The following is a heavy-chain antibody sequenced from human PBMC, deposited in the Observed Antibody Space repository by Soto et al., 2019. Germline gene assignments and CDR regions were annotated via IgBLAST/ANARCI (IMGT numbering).Heavy chain of an antibody. CDR2: IHPSNGGT. D-gene: IGHD2-15*01. J-gene: IGHJ4*02. Sequence: QVHLVQSGAEVKKPGASVKVSCKASGYSFTGNSRHWVRQAPGQGLEWMAWIHPSNGGTNDTQKFQGWVTMTRDTSTSTAYVDRSRLTSDDTAVYYCASQRSGVVYWGQGTLVTVSS. V-gene: IGHV1-2*04. CDR1: GYSFTGNS. CDR3: ASQRSGVVY.